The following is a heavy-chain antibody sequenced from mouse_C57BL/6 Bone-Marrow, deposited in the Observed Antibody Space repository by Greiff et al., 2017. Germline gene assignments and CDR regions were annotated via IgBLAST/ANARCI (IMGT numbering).Heavy chain of an antibody. CDR2: IDPSDSYT. V-gene: IGHV1-59*01. CDR1: GYTFTSYW. J-gene: IGHJ2*01. D-gene: IGHD1-1*01. Sequence: VQLQQPGAELVRPGTSVKLSCKASGYTFTSYWMHWVKQRPGQGLEWIGVIDPSDSYTNYNQKFKGKATLTVATSSSTAYMQLSSLTSEDSAVYYCARVVHYYGSSYDYFDYWGQGTTLTVSS. CDR3: ARVVHYYGSSYDYFDY.